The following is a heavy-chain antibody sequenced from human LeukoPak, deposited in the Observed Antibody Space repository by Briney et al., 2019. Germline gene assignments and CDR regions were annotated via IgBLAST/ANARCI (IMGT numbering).Heavy chain of an antibody. Sequence: GGSLRLSCAASGFTFTSYSMNWVRQAPGKGLEWVSTISGGGGSTYYADSVKGRFTISRDNSKNTLYLQVNSLRAEDTAVYYCAKKKIVVVPAASALGWFDPWGQGTLVTVSS. CDR1: GFTFTSYS. CDR2: ISGGGGST. D-gene: IGHD2-2*01. V-gene: IGHV3-23*01. J-gene: IGHJ5*02. CDR3: AKKKIVVVPAASALGWFDP.